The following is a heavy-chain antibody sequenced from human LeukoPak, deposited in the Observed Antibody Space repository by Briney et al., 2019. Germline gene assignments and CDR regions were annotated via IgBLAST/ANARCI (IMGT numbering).Heavy chain of an antibody. CDR1: GYYFTSYW. CDR3: TRSRYCSPTNCYPEFDS. J-gene: IGHJ4*02. D-gene: IGHD2-2*01. V-gene: IGHV5-51*01. CDR2: INPGDSDT. Sequence: KGGESLKISCQGSGYYFTSYWIGWVRQMPGKGLEWMGIINPGDSDTRYSPSFQGQVIISVDKSISTAYLHWSSLKASDTALYYCTRSRYCSPTNCYPEFDSWGQGTLVTVSS.